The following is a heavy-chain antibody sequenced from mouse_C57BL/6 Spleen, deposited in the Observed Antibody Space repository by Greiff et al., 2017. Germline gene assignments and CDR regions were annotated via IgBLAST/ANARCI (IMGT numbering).Heavy chain of an antibody. V-gene: IGHV1-72*01. Sequence: QVQLQQPGAELVKPGASVKLSCKASGYTFTSCCMHWVKQRPGRGLEWLGRIDPGSGGPKYNVKFKSKATLTVDKPSSTAYMQLSSLTSEDYAVYYCASGYYDWGQGTTLTVA. J-gene: IGHJ2*01. CDR2: IDPGSGGP. D-gene: IGHD2-3*01. CDR1: GYTFTSCC. CDR3: ASGYYD.